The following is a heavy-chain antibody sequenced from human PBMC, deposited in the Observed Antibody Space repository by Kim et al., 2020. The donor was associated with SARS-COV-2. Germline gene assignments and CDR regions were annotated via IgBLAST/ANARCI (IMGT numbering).Heavy chain of an antibody. CDR2: ISSSSSTI. D-gene: IGHD3-9*01. Sequence: GGSLRLSCAASGFTFSSYSMNWVRQAPGKGLEWVSYISSSSSTIYYADSVKGRFTISRDNAKNSLYLQMNSLRAEDTAVYYCAAHPYYDILTGYYNVEDYWGQGTLVTVSS. CDR1: GFTFSSYS. J-gene: IGHJ4*02. V-gene: IGHV3-48*04. CDR3: AAHPYYDILTGYYNVEDY.